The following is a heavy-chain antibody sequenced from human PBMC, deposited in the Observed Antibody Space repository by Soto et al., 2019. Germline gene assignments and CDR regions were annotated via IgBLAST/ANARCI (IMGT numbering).Heavy chain of an antibody. CDR3: AKDLTRQLAYWLDP. CDR1: GFAFTGDY. CDR2: INAHSGGT. Sequence: ASVKVYCKTSGFAFTGDYIHWLRQATGQGLEWMGWINAHSGGTEYAQKFQGRVTLTRDTSIATAYLTLTSLTSDDTALYYCAKDLTRQLAYWLDPWGQGTQVTVSS. D-gene: IGHD6-6*01. V-gene: IGHV1-2*02. J-gene: IGHJ5*02.